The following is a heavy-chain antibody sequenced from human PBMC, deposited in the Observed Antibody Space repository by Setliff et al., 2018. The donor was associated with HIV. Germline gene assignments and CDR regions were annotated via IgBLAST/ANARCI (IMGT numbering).Heavy chain of an antibody. J-gene: IGHJ4*02. V-gene: IGHV3-30*18. CDR1: GFTFSTHG. CDR3: AKGCGGAGFCYYADY. D-gene: IGHD2-21*01. CDR2: ISYDGTSK. Sequence: PGGSLRLSCAASGFTFSTHGMHWVRQAPGKGLEWVAIISYDGTSKHYADSVKGRFTISRDNSKNTLYLHMNNLRGDDTAVYYCAKGCGGAGFCYYADYWGLGTVVTVSS.